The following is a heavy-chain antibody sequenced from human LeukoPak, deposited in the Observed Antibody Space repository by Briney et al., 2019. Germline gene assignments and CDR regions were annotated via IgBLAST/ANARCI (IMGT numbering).Heavy chain of an antibody. CDR1: GGSISTYY. J-gene: IGHJ5*02. CDR2: ISASGGT. Sequence: SETLSLTCTVSGGSISTYYWSWIRQSPGQGLEWIADISASGGTNYNPSLESRVTVSIDSSKNQFSLKLSSVTAADTAVFYCARSPHNSAWYEKWFDPWGQRTLVTVSS. V-gene: IGHV4-4*08. CDR3: ARSPHNSAWYEKWFDP. D-gene: IGHD6-19*01.